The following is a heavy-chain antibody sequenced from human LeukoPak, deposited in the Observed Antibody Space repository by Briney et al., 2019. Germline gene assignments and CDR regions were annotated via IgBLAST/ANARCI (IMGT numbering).Heavy chain of an antibody. Sequence: PGGSLRLSCAASGFTFSTFAMPWVRQPPGKGLEWVAVISYDGGNKYYGDSVKGRFTISRDNSKNTLYLQKSSLRAEDTAVYYCAKDLAQWLVRGGYYYYGMDVWGQGTTVTVSS. CDR3: AKDLAQWLVRGGYYYYGMDV. CDR1: GFTFSTFA. V-gene: IGHV3-30*18. J-gene: IGHJ6*02. CDR2: ISYDGGNK. D-gene: IGHD6-19*01.